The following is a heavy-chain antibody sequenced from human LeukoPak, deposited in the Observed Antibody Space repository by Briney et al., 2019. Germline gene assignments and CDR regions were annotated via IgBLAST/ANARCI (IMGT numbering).Heavy chain of an antibody. Sequence: GASVKVSCKASGYIFTSYGISWVRQAPGQGLEWMGWISAYNGNTHYAQKVQGRVTMTTDTSTSTVYMELRSLRSDDTAVYYCARRDILTGYPLIDYWGQGTLVTVSS. J-gene: IGHJ4*02. D-gene: IGHD3-9*01. CDR2: ISAYNGNT. CDR1: GYIFTSYG. V-gene: IGHV1-18*01. CDR3: ARRDILTGYPLIDY.